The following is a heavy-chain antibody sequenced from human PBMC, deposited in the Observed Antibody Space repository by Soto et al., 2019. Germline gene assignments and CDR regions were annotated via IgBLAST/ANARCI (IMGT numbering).Heavy chain of an antibody. Sequence: GGSLRLSCAASGFTFSSYGMHWVLQAPGKGLEWVAVIWYDGSNKYYADSVKGRFTISRDNSKNTLYLQMNSLIAEDTAVYYCARPPYYYDSSGPPDYWGQGTLVTVSS. CDR3: ARPPYYYDSSGPPDY. J-gene: IGHJ4*02. CDR2: IWYDGSNK. D-gene: IGHD3-22*01. V-gene: IGHV3-33*01. CDR1: GFTFSSYG.